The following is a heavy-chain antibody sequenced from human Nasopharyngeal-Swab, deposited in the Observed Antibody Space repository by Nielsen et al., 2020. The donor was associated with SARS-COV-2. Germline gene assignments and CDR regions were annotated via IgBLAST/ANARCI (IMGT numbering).Heavy chain of an antibody. CDR3: AKDSDYYYDTRGYFYFDY. J-gene: IGHJ4*02. CDR1: QFTFSSYA. V-gene: IGHV3-23*01. D-gene: IGHD3-22*01. CDR2: ISASGAST. Sequence: GESLNIPCPAPQFTFSSYAMSWVRQAPGQGLEWVSGISASGASTHYADSAKGRFTISRDDSKNTLYLQMHSLRAEDTAIYYCAKDSDYYYDTRGYFYFDYWGQGTLVTVSS.